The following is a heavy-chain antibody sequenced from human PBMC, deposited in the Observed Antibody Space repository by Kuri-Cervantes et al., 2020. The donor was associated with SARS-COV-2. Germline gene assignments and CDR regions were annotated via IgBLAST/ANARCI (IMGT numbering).Heavy chain of an antibody. CDR2: ISYDGSNK. CDR3: ALGYWGSGYPRYYYYMDV. J-gene: IGHJ6*03. D-gene: IGHD3-22*01. V-gene: IGHV3-30-3*01. CDR1: GFTFSSYA. Sequence: GGSLRLSCAASGFTFSSYAMHWVRQAPGKGLEWVAVISYDGSNKYYADSVKGRFTISRDNSKNTLYLQMNSLRAEDTAVYYCALGYWGSGYPRYYYYMDVWGKGTTVTVSS.